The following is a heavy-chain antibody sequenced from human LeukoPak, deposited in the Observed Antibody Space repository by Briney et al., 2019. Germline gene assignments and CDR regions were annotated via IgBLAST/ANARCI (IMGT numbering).Heavy chain of an antibody. Sequence: ASVQVSRKASGYPFSGYYIHWVRQGPGQGLEWLGWINPKTGATKYAQRFEGRVTLTRDTSVTTVHMELSGLRSDDSAVYYCARENLNYYGSGSYLYWGQGSQVTVSS. CDR2: INPKTGAT. J-gene: IGHJ4*02. CDR1: GYPFSGYY. D-gene: IGHD3-10*01. CDR3: ARENLNYYGSGSYLY. V-gene: IGHV1-2*02.